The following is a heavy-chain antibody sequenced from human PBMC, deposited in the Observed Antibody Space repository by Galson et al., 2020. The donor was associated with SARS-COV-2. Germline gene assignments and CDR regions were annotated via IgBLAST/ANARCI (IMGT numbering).Heavy chain of an antibody. J-gene: IGHJ4*02. D-gene: IGHD3-22*01. V-gene: IGHV4-34*01. CDR2: INHSGST. CDR3: ARSRGIVVVTLGYYFDY. Sequence: SETLSLTCAVYGGSFSGYYWSWIRQPPGKGLEWIGEINHSGSTNYNPSLKSRVTISLDTSKNQFSLKLSSVTAADTAVYYCARSRGIVVVTLGYYFDYWGQGTLVTVSS. CDR1: GGSFSGYY.